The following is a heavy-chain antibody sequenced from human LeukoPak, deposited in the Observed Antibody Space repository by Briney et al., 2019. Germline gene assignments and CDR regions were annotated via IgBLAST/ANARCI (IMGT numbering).Heavy chain of an antibody. CDR3: AKGGSGYVKGFDY. V-gene: IGHV3-23*01. Sequence: PGGSLRLSCAASGFTCSSYAMSWLRQAPGKGLEWVSAISGSGGKTYYEDSVKGRFTISSDNSKNTLYLQMNSLRAEDTAVYYCAKGGSGYVKGFDYWGQGTLVTVSS. CDR1: GFTCSSYA. CDR2: ISGSGGKT. J-gene: IGHJ4*02. D-gene: IGHD3-22*01.